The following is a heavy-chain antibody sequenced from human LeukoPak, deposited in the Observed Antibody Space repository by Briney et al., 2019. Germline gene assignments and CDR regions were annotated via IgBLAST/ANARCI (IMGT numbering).Heavy chain of an antibody. Sequence: GGSLRLSCAASGFTFSSYAMSWVRQAPGEGLEWVSAISGSGGSTYYADSVKGRFTISRDNSKNQLYLQMNSLRAEDTAVYYCAKDMGEVGYIYSGYPFDYWGQGTLVTVSS. D-gene: IGHD5-12*01. CDR1: GFTFSSYA. V-gene: IGHV3-23*01. CDR2: ISGSGGST. CDR3: AKDMGEVGYIYSGYPFDY. J-gene: IGHJ4*02.